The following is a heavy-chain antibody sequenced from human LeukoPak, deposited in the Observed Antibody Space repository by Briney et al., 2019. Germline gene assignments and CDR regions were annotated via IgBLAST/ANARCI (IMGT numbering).Heavy chain of an antibody. Sequence: SVKVSCKASGGTFSSYAISWVRQAPGQGLEWMGGIIPIFGTANYAQKFQGRVTITADESTSTAYMELSSLRSEDTAVYYCARTYCGGDCYEEYNWFDPWGQGTLVTVSS. D-gene: IGHD2-21*01. CDR1: GGTFSSYA. CDR2: IIPIFGTA. J-gene: IGHJ5*02. V-gene: IGHV1-69*13. CDR3: ARTYCGGDCYEEYNWFDP.